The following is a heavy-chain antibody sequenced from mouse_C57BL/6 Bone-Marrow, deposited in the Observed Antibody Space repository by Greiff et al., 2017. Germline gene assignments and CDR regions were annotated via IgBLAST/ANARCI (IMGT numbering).Heavy chain of an antibody. CDR1: GFTFSSYA. Sequence: EVNVVESGGGLVKPGGSLKLSCAASGFTFSSYAMSWVRQTPEKRLEWVATISDGGSYTYYPDNVKGRFTISRDNAKNNLYLQMSHLKSEDTAMYYCARAKTGPYYFDYWGQGTTLTVSS. CDR2: ISDGGSYT. CDR3: ARAKTGPYYFDY. J-gene: IGHJ2*01. V-gene: IGHV5-4*03. D-gene: IGHD3-1*01.